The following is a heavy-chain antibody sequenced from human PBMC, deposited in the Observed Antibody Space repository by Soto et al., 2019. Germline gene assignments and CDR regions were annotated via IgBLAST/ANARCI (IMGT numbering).Heavy chain of an antibody. V-gene: IGHV1-18*01. Sequence: GVPVEASSKDRCFHFTSRCLRSARHTPGQGLEWMGWISAYNGNTNYAQKLQGRVTMTTDTSTSTAYMELRSLRSDDTAVYYCARGGSSWETNWFDPWGQGTLVTVSS. J-gene: IGHJ5*02. CDR3: ARGGSSWETNWFDP. D-gene: IGHD6-13*01. CDR2: ISAYNGNT. CDR1: CFHFTSRC.